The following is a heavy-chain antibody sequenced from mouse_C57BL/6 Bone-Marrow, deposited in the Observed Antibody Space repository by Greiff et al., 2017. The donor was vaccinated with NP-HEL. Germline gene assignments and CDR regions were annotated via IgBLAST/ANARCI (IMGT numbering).Heavy chain of an antibody. Sequence: EVQGVESGEGLVKPGGSLKLSCAASGFTFSSYAMSWVRQTPEKRLEWVAYISSGGDYIYYADTVKGRFTISRDNARNTLYLQMSSLKSEDTAMYYCTRDGNYYGSSYQYFDVWGTGTTVTVSS. CDR3: TRDGNYYGSSYQYFDV. J-gene: IGHJ1*03. V-gene: IGHV5-9-1*02. D-gene: IGHD1-1*01. CDR2: ISSGGDYI. CDR1: GFTFSSYA.